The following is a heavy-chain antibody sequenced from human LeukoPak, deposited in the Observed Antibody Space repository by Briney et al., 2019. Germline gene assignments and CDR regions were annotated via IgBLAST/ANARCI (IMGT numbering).Heavy chain of an antibody. CDR1: GFTFSSYS. CDR2: ISSSSSYI. J-gene: IGHJ3*02. CDR3: AREGRSGGGDI. D-gene: IGHD3-10*01. V-gene: IGHV3-21*01. Sequence: GGSLRLPCAASGFTFSSYSMNWVRQAPGKGLEWVSSISSSSSYIYYADSVKGRFTISRDNAKNSLYLQMNSLRAEDTAVYYCAREGRSGGGDIWGQGTMVTVSS.